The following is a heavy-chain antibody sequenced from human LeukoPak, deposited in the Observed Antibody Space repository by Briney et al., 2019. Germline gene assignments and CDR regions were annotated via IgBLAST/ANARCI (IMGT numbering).Heavy chain of an antibody. D-gene: IGHD3-3*01. CDR1: GFTFSNYA. CDR2: ISNSGDRT. Sequence: GGSLRLSCVVSGFTFSNYAMNWVRQAPGKGLECVSIISNSGDRTYYTDSVKGRFTISRDNSKNTLYLQMNTLTAEDTAVYFCATNWNFDYWGQGTLVTVSS. J-gene: IGHJ4*02. CDR3: ATNWNFDY. V-gene: IGHV3-23*01.